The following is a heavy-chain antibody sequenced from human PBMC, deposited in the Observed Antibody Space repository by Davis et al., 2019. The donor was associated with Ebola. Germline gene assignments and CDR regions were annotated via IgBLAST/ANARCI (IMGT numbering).Heavy chain of an antibody. CDR3: ARGHSYGSMVYGVDV. Sequence: MPSETLSLTCSVSGDSISSSRYYWGWIRQPPGKGLEWIGNIYSSGSTHQNPSLKSRVSISVDTSKNQFSLKMRSVTAADTAVYYCARGHSYGSMVYGVDVWGQGTTVSVSS. V-gene: IGHV4-39*01. D-gene: IGHD5-18*01. CDR1: GDSISSSRYY. J-gene: IGHJ6*02. CDR2: IYSSGST.